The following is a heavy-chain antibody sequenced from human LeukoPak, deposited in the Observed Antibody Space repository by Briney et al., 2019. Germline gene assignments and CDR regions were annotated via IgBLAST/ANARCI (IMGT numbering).Heavy chain of an antibody. CDR3: ARDAVDTANAV. J-gene: IGHJ6*02. CDR2: INSDGSIT. Sequence: GGSLRLSCAASGFTFSSYAMSWVRQAPGKGLVWVSHINSDGSITSYADSVKGRFTISRDNAKNTLYLQMNSLRAEDTAVYYCARDAVDTANAVWGQGTTVTVSS. CDR1: GFTFSSYA. D-gene: IGHD5-18*01. V-gene: IGHV3-74*01.